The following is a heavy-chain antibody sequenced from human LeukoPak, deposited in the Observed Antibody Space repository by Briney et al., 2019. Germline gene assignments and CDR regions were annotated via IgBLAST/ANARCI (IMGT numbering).Heavy chain of an antibody. Sequence: SETLSLTCTVSGGSISSYYWSWIRQPAGKGLEWIGRIYSSGSTNYNPSLKSRVTMSVDTSKNQFSLKLSSVTAADTAVYYCARVPVNIWENWFDPWGQGTLVTVSS. V-gene: IGHV4-4*07. D-gene: IGHD1-26*01. CDR3: ARVPVNIWENWFDP. J-gene: IGHJ5*02. CDR2: IYSSGST. CDR1: GGSISSYY.